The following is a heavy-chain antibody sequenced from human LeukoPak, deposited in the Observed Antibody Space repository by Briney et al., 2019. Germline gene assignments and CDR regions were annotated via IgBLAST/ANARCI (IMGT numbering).Heavy chain of an antibody. J-gene: IGHJ4*02. Sequence: GRSLRLSCAASGFTFSSYAMHWVRQAPGKGLEWVAVISYDGSNKYYADSVKGRFTISRDNSKNTLYLQMNSLRAEDTAVYYCARYDFWSGYKGLDYWGQGTLVTVSS. D-gene: IGHD3-3*01. CDR2: ISYDGSNK. CDR1: GFTFSSYA. V-gene: IGHV3-30-3*01. CDR3: ARYDFWSGYKGLDY.